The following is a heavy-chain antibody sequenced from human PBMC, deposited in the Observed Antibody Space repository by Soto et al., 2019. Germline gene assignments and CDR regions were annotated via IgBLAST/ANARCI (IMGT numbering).Heavy chain of an antibody. CDR3: ANDRDSSGYFDY. CDR2: TSYDGSNK. D-gene: IGHD3-22*01. Sequence: QVQLVESGGGVVQPGRSLKLSCATSGFTFSSKGMHWVRQAPGKGLEWVSVTSYDGSNKYYADSVKGRFTISRDNSKNTRYLHMNILRAEDTAVYYCANDRDSSGYFDYWGQGTLVTVSS. J-gene: IGHJ4*02. V-gene: IGHV3-30*18. CDR1: GFTFSSKG.